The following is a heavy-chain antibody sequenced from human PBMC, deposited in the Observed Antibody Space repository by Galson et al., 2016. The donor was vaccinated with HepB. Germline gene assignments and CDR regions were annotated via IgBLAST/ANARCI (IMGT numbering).Heavy chain of an antibody. CDR2: IYYAGRT. J-gene: IGHJ5*02. D-gene: IGHD1-1*01. Sequence: SETLSLTCTASGGSISGSSYYWGWVRQPPGKGLECIGIIYYAGRTYYNPSLKSRVTISVDTSKNQFSLNLNSVTVADTAVYYCARRGTGKNWFDPWGQGTLVTVSS. V-gene: IGHV4-39*01. CDR3: ARRGTGKNWFDP. CDR1: GGSISGSSYY.